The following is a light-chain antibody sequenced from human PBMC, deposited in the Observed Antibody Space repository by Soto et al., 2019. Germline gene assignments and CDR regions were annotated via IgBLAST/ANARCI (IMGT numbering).Light chain of an antibody. CDR1: QNIGNN. V-gene: IGKV3-20*01. Sequence: VMTQSPATLSASPGERVILSCRASQNIGNNLAWYQQKPGQAPSLLIYGASSRATGIPDRFSGSGSGTDFTLTISRLEPEDFAVYFCQQYSNSPQTFGQGTKVEIK. J-gene: IGKJ1*01. CDR2: GAS. CDR3: QQYSNSPQT.